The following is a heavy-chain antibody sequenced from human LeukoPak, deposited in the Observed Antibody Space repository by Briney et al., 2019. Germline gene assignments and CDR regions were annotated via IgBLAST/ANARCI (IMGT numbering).Heavy chain of an antibody. CDR3: ARDKGAAAMRWFDP. CDR1: GFTFSSYS. CDR2: ISSSSSTI. J-gene: IGHJ5*02. Sequence: GGSLRLSCAASGFTFSSYSMNWVRQAPGKGLEWVSYISSSSSTIYCADSVKGRFTISRDNAKNSLYLQMNSLRAEDTAVYYRARDKGAAAMRWFDPWGQGTLVTVSS. V-gene: IGHV3-48*01. D-gene: IGHD2-2*01.